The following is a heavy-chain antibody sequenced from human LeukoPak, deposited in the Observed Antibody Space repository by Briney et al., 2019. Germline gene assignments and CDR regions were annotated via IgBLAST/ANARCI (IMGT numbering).Heavy chain of an antibody. J-gene: IGHJ5*02. Sequence: GGSLKLSCAASGFIFSGSDIHYFRQASGKGLEWVGRIKVRADNFVTAYAAPVKGRFTISRDDSKNTAYLQMNSLETEDTAMYYCRLRSTEDPFKWFDPWGQGTLVTVSS. CDR3: RLRSTEDPFKWFDP. V-gene: IGHV3-73*01. CDR2: IKVRADNFVT. D-gene: IGHD2-2*01. CDR1: GFIFSGSD.